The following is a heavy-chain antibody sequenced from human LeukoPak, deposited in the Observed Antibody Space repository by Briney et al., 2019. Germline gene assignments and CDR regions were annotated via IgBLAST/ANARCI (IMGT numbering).Heavy chain of an antibody. CDR1: GFTFSSYG. CDR3: ARDPDS. CDR2: IQYDGTNK. Sequence: GGSLRLSCAASGFTFSSYGMHWVRQAPGKGLEWVAFIQYDGTNKYYADSVKGRFTISRDNSKNTLYLQMNSLRSEDTAVYYCARDPDSWGQGTLVTVSP. J-gene: IGHJ4*02. V-gene: IGHV3-30*02.